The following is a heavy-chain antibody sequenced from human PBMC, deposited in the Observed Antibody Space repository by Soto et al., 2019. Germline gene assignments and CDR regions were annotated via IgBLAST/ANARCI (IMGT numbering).Heavy chain of an antibody. Sequence: QLQLQESGPGLVKPSETLSLTCTVSGGSISSSSSYWGWIRQPPGTGLEWIGYIYYSGSTNYNPSLKSRVTISVDTSKNQFSLKLNSVTAADTAVYYCARQPRGAATMTIVINWVDPCGQGALVTVSS. D-gene: IGHD4-17*01. J-gene: IGHJ5*02. V-gene: IGHV4-39*01. CDR1: GGSISSSSSY. CDR3: ARQPRGAATMTIVINWVDP. CDR2: IYYSGST.